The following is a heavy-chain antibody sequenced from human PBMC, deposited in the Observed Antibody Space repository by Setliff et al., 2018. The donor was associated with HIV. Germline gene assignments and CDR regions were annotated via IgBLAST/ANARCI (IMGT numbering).Heavy chain of an antibody. J-gene: IGHJ4*02. D-gene: IGHD6-19*01. CDR3: ARYGQAHAVAGKSDY. V-gene: IGHV3-48*04. CDR1: GFTFSSYS. Sequence: GGSLRLSCAASGFTFSSYSMNWVRQAPGKGLEWIAYISSSRDTSSSDTRSYADSVKGRFTISRDNAKNSLYLQMNSLRAEDTALYYCARYGQAHAVAGKSDYWGQGTLVTVSS. CDR2: ISSSRDTSSSDTR.